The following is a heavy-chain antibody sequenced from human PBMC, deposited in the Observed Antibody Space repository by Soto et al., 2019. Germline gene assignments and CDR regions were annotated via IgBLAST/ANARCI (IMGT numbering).Heavy chain of an antibody. V-gene: IGHV4-59*01. Sequence: SETLSLTCTVSGGSISSYYWSWIRQPPGKGLEWIGYVSDSGITNYNPSLKSRVTISVDTSKNHFSLKLSSVTAADTAVYYCARGSLGPATVRRYFFDYWGQGTLVTVS. CDR1: GGSISSYY. J-gene: IGHJ4*02. D-gene: IGHD2-2*01. CDR2: VSDSGIT. CDR3: ARGSLGPATVRRYFFDY.